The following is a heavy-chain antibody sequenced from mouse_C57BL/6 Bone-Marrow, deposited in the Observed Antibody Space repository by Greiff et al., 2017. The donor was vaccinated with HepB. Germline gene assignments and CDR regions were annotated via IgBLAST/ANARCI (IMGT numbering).Heavy chain of an antibody. V-gene: IGHV5-4*01. CDR3: ARDRADH. Sequence: EVNVVESGGGLVKPGGSLKLSCAASGFTFSSYAMSWVRQTPEKRLEWVATISDGGSYTYYPDNVKGRFTISRDNAKNNLYLQMSHLKSEDTAMYYCARDRADHWGQGTTLTVSS. J-gene: IGHJ2*01. CDR2: ISDGGSYT. D-gene: IGHD3-1*01. CDR1: GFTFSSYA.